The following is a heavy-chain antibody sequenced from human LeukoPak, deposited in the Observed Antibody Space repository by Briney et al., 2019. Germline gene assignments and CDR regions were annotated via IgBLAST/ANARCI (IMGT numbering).Heavy chain of an antibody. CDR2: MNPNSGNT. CDR1: GYTFTSYG. D-gene: IGHD2-2*01. Sequence: ASVKVSCTASGYTFTSYGISWVRQAPGQGLEWMGWMNPNSGNTGYAQKFQGRVTITRNTSISTAYMELSSLRSEDTAVYYCARGIRLYCSSTSCYGDLYYYYYMDVWGKGTTVTVSS. V-gene: IGHV1-8*03. J-gene: IGHJ6*03. CDR3: ARGIRLYCSSTSCYGDLYYYYYMDV.